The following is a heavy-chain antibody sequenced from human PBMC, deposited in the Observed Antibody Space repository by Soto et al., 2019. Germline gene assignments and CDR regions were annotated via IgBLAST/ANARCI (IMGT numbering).Heavy chain of an antibody. CDR3: ATTTMVRGVMFFPGLDY. D-gene: IGHD3-10*01. J-gene: IGHJ4*02. Sequence: ASVKVSCKVSGYTLTELSMHWVRQAPGKGLEWMGGFDPEDGETIYAQKFQGRVTMTEDTSTDTAYMELSSLRSEDTAVYYCATTTMVRGVMFFPGLDYWGQGTLVTVSS. CDR2: FDPEDGET. V-gene: IGHV1-24*01. CDR1: GYTLTELS.